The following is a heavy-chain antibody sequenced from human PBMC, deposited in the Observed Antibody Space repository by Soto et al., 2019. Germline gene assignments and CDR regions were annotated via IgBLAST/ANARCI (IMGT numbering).Heavy chain of an antibody. Sequence: GGSLRLSCAASGFTFSSYWMHWVRQVPGKGLVWVSRINNDGSSTNYADSVKGRFTISRDYAKNILYLQMNSLRAEDTAVYYCARGELATLTASDHWGQGT. V-gene: IGHV3-74*01. CDR1: GFTFSSYW. D-gene: IGHD3-10*01. J-gene: IGHJ4*02. CDR2: INNDGSST. CDR3: ARGELATLTASDH.